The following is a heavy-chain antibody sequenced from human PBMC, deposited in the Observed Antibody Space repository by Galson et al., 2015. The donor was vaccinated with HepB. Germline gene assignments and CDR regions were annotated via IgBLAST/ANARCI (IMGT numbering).Heavy chain of an antibody. CDR2: IYPGDSDT. V-gene: IGHV5-51*01. CDR1: GYSFTSYW. Sequence: QSGAEVKKPGESLRISCKGSGYSFTSYWISWVRQMPGKGPEWMGIIYPGDSDTRYSPSFQGQVTISADKSISTAYLQWSSLKASDTAMYYCARRGYYGSGSYPPDNWFDPWGQGTLVTVSS. J-gene: IGHJ5*02. CDR3: ARRGYYGSGSYPPDNWFDP. D-gene: IGHD3-10*01.